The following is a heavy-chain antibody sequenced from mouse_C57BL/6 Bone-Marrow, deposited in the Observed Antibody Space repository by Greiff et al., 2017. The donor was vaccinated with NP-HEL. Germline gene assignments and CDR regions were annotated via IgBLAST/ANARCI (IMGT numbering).Heavy chain of an antibody. CDR3: ARSAYYFDY. J-gene: IGHJ2*01. CDR1: GYAFSSSW. V-gene: IGHV1-82*01. CDR2: IYPGDGDT. Sequence: VQLQQSGPELVKPGASVKISCKASGYAFSSSWMDWVKPRPGKGLEWIGRIYPGDGDTNYNGKFKGKATLTADKSSSTAYMQLSSLTSEDSAVYFCARSAYYFDYWGQGTTLTVSS.